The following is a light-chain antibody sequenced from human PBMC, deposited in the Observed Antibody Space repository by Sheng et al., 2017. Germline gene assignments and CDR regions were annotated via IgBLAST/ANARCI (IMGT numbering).Light chain of an antibody. CDR3: NSHTSSTTWV. V-gene: IGLV2-14*03. Sequence: QSALTQPASVSGSPGQSITISCTGTNSDVGGHNHVSWFQLHPGRAPKLIIYDVINRPSGVSSRFSGSKSGNTASLTISGLRAEDEADYYCNSHTSSTTWVFGGGTKLTVL. J-gene: IGLJ3*02. CDR2: DVI. CDR1: NSDVGGHNH.